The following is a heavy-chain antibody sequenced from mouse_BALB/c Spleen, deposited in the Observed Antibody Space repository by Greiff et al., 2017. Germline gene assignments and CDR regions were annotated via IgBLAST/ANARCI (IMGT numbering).Heavy chain of an antibody. D-gene: IGHD1-2*01. Sequence: QVQLKESGAELVRPGASVTLSCKASGYTFTDYEMHWVKQTPVHGLEWIGAIDPETGGTAYNQKFKGKATLTADKSSSTAYMELRSLTSEDSAVYYCTRKPHYYGYYAMDYWGQGTSVTVSS. CDR3: TRKPHYYGYYAMDY. V-gene: IGHV1-15*01. CDR1: GYTFTDYE. CDR2: IDPETGGT. J-gene: IGHJ4*01.